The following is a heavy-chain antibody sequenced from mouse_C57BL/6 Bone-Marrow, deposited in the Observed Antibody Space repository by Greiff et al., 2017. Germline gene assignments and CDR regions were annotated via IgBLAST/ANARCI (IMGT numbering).Heavy chain of an antibody. Sequence: QVQLQQSGPELVRPWASVKISCQAFYTFSRRVHFAIRDTNYWLRWVKQRPGQGPEWIGAIYPGNGDTSYNQKFKGKATLTADKSSSTDYMQRSSLTSEDAAVYYCACDGYYGCFAVGGTGTTVTVSA. D-gene: IGHD2-3*01. CDR2: GQGPEWIG. V-gene: IGHV1-87*01. J-gene: IGHJ1*03. CDR3: SEDAAVYYCACDGYYGCFAV. CDR1: YTFSRRVH.